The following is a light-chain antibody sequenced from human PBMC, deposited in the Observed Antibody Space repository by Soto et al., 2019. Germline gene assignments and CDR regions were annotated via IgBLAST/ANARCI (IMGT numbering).Light chain of an antibody. CDR2: GAS. V-gene: IGKV3-20*01. J-gene: IGKJ1*01. CDR1: QSVTSSY. Sequence: EIVLTQSPGTLSLSPGERATLSCRASQSVTSSYFAWYQQRPGQAHRLLIYGASSRATGIPDRFSGSGSGTDFTLTITRLEPEDFAVYYCQQYGSSPITFGQGTKVDI. CDR3: QQYGSSPIT.